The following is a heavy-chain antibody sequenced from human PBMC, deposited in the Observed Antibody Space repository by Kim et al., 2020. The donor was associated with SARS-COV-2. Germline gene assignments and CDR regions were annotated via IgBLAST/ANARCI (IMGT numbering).Heavy chain of an antibody. CDR2: INHSGST. D-gene: IGHD3-3*01. Sequence: SETLSLTCAVYGGSFSGYYWSWIRQPPGKGLEWIGEINHSGSTNYNPSLKSRVTISVDTSKNQFSLKLSSVTAADTAVYYCARAVGQYYDFWSGYYTEGGFDPWGQGTLVTVSS. V-gene: IGHV4-34*01. J-gene: IGHJ5*02. CDR3: ARAVGQYYDFWSGYYTEGGFDP. CDR1: GGSFSGYY.